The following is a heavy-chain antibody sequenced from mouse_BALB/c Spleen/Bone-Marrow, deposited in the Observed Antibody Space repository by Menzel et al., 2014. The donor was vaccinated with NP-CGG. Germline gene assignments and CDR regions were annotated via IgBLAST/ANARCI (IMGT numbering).Heavy chain of an antibody. CDR3: ARRELGPRWFTY. CDR1: GYTFTSYW. V-gene: IGHV1-69*02. CDR2: IDPSDSYT. D-gene: IGHD4-1*01. J-gene: IGHJ3*01. Sequence: QVQLQQSGAEFVKPGASVKLSCKASGYTFTSYWMHWVKQRPGQGLEWIGEIDPSDSYTNYNQKFKGKATLTVDKFSSTAYMQLSSLTSEDSAVYYCARRELGPRWFTYWGQGTLVTVSA.